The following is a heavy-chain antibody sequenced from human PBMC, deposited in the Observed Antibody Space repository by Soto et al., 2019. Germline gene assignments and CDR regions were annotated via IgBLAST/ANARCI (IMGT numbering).Heavy chain of an antibody. Sequence: GGSLRLSCAASGFTFSHYVIHWVRQAPGKGLEWLAVISYDGSNKHYADSVKGRFTVSRDNSKNTLYLQMNSLRAEDTAVYFCARYSGKYQGPIDYWGQGTLVTVSS. D-gene: IGHD1-26*01. CDR3: ARYSGKYQGPIDY. J-gene: IGHJ4*02. CDR2: ISYDGSNK. CDR1: GFTFSHYV. V-gene: IGHV3-30*03.